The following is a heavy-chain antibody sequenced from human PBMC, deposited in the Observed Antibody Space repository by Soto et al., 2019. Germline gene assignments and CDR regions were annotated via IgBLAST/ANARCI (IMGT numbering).Heavy chain of an antibody. CDR2: IYYSGST. V-gene: IGHV4-39*01. J-gene: IGHJ6*02. D-gene: IGHD6-13*01. CDR1: GGSISSSSYY. Sequence: SETLSLTCTVSGGSISSSSYYWGWIRQPPGKGLEWIGSIYYSGSTYYNPSLKSRVTISVDTSKNQFSLKLSSVTAADTAVYYCARQSALESSSWTKYHYYYGMDVWGQGTTVTVSS. CDR3: ARQSALESSSWTKYHYYYGMDV.